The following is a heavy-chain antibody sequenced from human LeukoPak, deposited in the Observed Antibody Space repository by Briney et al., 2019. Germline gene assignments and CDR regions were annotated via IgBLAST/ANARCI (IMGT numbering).Heavy chain of an antibody. CDR2: IIPIFGTA. J-gene: IGHJ4*02. CDR3: ARDTYYYGSGSYYSRNLLGY. CDR1: GGTFSSYA. D-gene: IGHD3-10*01. Sequence: AASVKVSCKASGGTFSSYAISWVRQAPGQGPEWMGRIIPIFGTANYAQKFQGRVTITTDESTSTAYMELSSLRSEDTAVYYCARDTYYYGSGSYYSRNLLGYWGQGTLVTVSS. V-gene: IGHV1-69*05.